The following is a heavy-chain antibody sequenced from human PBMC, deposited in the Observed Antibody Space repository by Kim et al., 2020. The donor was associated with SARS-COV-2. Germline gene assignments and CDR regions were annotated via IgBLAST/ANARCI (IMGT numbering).Heavy chain of an antibody. CDR1: GGTFSSYA. Sequence: SVKVSCKASGGTFSSYAISWVRQAPGQGLEWMGRIIPILGIANYAQKFQGRVTITADKSTSTAYMELSSLRSEDTAVYYCAREGGNYYDSSGWFYYYMDVWGKGTTVTVSS. D-gene: IGHD3-22*01. CDR2: IIPILGIA. V-gene: IGHV1-69*04. CDR3: AREGGNYYDSSGWFYYYMDV. J-gene: IGHJ6*03.